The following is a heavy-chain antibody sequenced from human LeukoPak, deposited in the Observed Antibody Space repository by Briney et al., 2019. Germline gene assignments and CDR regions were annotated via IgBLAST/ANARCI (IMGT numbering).Heavy chain of an antibody. CDR1: GISFSKYT. CDR3: ARDPQGYSSGWFDY. V-gene: IGHV3-21*01. Sequence: PGGSLKLSLSASGISFSKYTLNWGRPAPGKGLEWVPFIRSSSSYIYYADSLKGRFTISRDNAKNSLYLQMNSLRAEDTAVYYCARDPQGYSSGWFDYWGQGTLVTVSS. D-gene: IGHD6-25*01. CDR2: IRSSSSYI. J-gene: IGHJ4*02.